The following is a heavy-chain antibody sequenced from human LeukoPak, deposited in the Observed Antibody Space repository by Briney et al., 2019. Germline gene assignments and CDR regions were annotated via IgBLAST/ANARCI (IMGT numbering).Heavy chain of an antibody. V-gene: IGHV3-23*01. J-gene: IGHJ5*02. Sequence: GGSLRLSCAASGFTVSSNYMSWVRQAPGKGLEWVSAISGSGGSTYYADSVKGRFTISRDNSKNTLYLQMNSLRAEDTAVYYCAKDHLGYCSSTSCPEWPWFDPWGQGTLVTVSS. CDR2: ISGSGGST. D-gene: IGHD2-2*01. CDR1: GFTVSSNY. CDR3: AKDHLGYCSSTSCPEWPWFDP.